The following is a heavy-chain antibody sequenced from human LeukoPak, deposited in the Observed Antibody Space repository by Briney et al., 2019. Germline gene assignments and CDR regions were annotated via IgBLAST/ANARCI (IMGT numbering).Heavy chain of an antibody. J-gene: IGHJ4*02. Sequence: GGSLRLSCAASGPTFSAYGMHWVRQAPGKGLEWVSAISDRGDNKQYTDSVKGRLTISRDNSKNTLYLQMNSLRADDTAVYYCAKSSRYGTGWYGRIDYWGQGTLVTVS. CDR1: GPTFSAYG. CDR3: AKSSRYGTGWYGRIDY. D-gene: IGHD6-19*01. V-gene: IGHV3-23*01. CDR2: ISDRGDNK.